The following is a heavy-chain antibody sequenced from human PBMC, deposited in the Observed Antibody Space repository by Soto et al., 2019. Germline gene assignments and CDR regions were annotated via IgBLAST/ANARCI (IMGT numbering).Heavy chain of an antibody. CDR1: GGSISSYY. Sequence: SETLSLTCTVSGGSISSYYWSWIRQPPGKGLEWIGYIYYSGSTNYNPSLKNRVTISVDTSKNQFSLKLGSVTAADTAVYYCARHAPFVVVAATPSYYFDYWGQGTLVTVSS. J-gene: IGHJ4*02. CDR3: ARHAPFVVVAATPSYYFDY. V-gene: IGHV4-59*08. CDR2: IYYSGST. D-gene: IGHD2-15*01.